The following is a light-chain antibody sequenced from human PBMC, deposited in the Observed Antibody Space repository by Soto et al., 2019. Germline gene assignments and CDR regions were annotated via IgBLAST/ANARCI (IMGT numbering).Light chain of an antibody. V-gene: IGKV1-39*01. CDR1: QSISSY. CDR3: QQSYSTTPT. J-gene: IGKJ1*01. Sequence: DIEMTQSPSSLSASVGDRVTITCRASQSISSYLNWYQQKPGQAPKLLIYAASSLQSGVPSRFSGSGSGTDFTLTISSLKPEDFATYYCQQSYSTTPTFGHGTKVDIK. CDR2: AAS.